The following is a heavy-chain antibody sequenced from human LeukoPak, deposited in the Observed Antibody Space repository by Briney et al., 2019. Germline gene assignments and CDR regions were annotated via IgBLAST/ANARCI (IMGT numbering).Heavy chain of an antibody. Sequence: PGGSLRLSCAASGFTFSTYAMSWVRLAPGKGLEWVSSISGSGGSTYYADSVKGRFTITRDNSKNTVYLQMNSLRPEDTAIYYCAKEKNSGRYYFDFWGQGTLVTVSS. CDR2: ISGSGGST. V-gene: IGHV3-23*01. J-gene: IGHJ4*02. CDR3: AKEKNSGRYYFDF. D-gene: IGHD3-22*01. CDR1: GFTFSTYA.